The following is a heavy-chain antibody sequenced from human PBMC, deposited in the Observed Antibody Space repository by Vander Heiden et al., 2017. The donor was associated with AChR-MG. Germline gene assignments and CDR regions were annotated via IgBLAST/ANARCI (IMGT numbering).Heavy chain of an antibody. CDR2: LSDSGNSI. CDR3: ARDASMVQGVIPEWFDS. D-gene: IGHD3-10*01. Sequence: EVQLLESGGGLVQPGGSLRLSCAASGFTVSSYGMSWVRQAPGKGLEWVSCLSDSGNSIYYAHSVKGRFTISRDNSKNTLYLQMNSLRAEDTALYYCARDASMVQGVIPEWFDSWGQGTLVTVSS. CDR1: GFTVSSYG. V-gene: IGHV3-23*01. J-gene: IGHJ5*01.